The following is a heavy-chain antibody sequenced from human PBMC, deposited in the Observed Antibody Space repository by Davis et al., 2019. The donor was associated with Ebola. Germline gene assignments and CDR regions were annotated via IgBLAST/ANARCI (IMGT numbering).Heavy chain of an antibody. CDR3: ASHSGRAPPLD. V-gene: IGHV3-23*01. CDR2: ISGSGGST. D-gene: IGHD6-19*01. Sequence: GESLKISCAASGFTFSSYAMSWARQAPGKGLEWVSAISGSGGSTYYADSVKGRFTISRDNSKNTLYLQMNSLRAEDTAVYYCASHSGRAPPLDWGQGTLVTVSS. CDR1: GFTFSSYA. J-gene: IGHJ4*02.